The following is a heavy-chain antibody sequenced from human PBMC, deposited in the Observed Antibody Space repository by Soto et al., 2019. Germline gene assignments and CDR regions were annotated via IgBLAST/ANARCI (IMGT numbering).Heavy chain of an antibody. CDR2: INHSGST. Sequence: SETLSLTCAVYGGSFSGYYWSWIRQPPGKGLEWTGEINHSGSTNYNPSLKSRVTISVDTSKNQFSLKLSSVTAADTAVYYCARGGLNSSGWYLGYYYYGMDVWGQGTTVTVSS. CDR1: GGSFSGYY. J-gene: IGHJ6*02. D-gene: IGHD6-19*01. CDR3: ARGGLNSSGWYLGYYYYGMDV. V-gene: IGHV4-34*01.